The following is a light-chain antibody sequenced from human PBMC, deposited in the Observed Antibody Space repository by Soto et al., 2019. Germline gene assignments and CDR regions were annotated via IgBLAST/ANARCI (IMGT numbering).Light chain of an antibody. CDR3: QQSDT. V-gene: IGKV3-20*01. Sequence: EFVWTKSPVTLSLSPGERATLSCRASQSVSSTYLAWYQQKPGQAPRLLIYGTSSRATGIPDRFSGSGSGTDFTLSISRLEPEDFAVDDCQQSDTFGQGTRLEIK. CDR1: QSVSSTY. J-gene: IGKJ5*01. CDR2: GTS.